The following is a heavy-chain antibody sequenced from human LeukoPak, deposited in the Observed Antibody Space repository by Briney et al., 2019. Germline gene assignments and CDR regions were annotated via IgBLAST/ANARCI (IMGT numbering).Heavy chain of an antibody. V-gene: IGHV3-23*01. CDR1: GFTFSSYA. CDR3: AKDQSWSGGSCYDY. D-gene: IGHD2-15*01. J-gene: IGHJ4*02. Sequence: PGGSLRLSCAASGFTFSSYAMSWVRQAPGKGLEWVSAISGGGGSTYYADSVKGRFTISRDNSKNTLYLQMNSLRAEDTAVYYCAKDQSWSGGSCYDYWGQGTLVTVSS. CDR2: ISGGGGST.